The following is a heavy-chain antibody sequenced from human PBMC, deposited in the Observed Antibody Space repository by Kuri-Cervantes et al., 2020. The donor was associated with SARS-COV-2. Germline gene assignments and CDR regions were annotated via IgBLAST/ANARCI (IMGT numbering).Heavy chain of an antibody. V-gene: IGHV1-2*02. CDR2: INPNSGGT. Sequence: ASVKVSCKASGYTFTGYYMHWVRQAPGQGLEWMGWINPNSGGTNYAQKFLGRVTMTRDTSISTAYMELSRLRSDDTAVYYCARDRAPVSAAGPTYFDYWSQGTLVTVSS. CDR1: GYTFTGYY. CDR3: ARDRAPVSAAGPTYFDY. D-gene: IGHD6-13*01. J-gene: IGHJ4*02.